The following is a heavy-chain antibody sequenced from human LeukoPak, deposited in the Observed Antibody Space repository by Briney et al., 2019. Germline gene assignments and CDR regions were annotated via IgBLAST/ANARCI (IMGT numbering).Heavy chain of an antibody. CDR1: GGSISSSSYY. CDR2: IYYSGST. Sequence: SETLSLTCTVSGGSISSSSYYWGWIRQPPGKGLEWIGYIYYSGSTNYNPSLKSRVTISVDTSKNQFSLKLSSVTAADTAVYYCASLPVDTAIVPSYWGQGTLVTVSS. D-gene: IGHD5-18*01. CDR3: ASLPVDTAIVPSY. V-gene: IGHV4-61*05. J-gene: IGHJ4*02.